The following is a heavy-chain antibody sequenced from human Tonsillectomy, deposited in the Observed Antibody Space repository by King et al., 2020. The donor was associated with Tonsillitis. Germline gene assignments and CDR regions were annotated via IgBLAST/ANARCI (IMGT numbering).Heavy chain of an antibody. CDR2: IWYDGSMK. J-gene: IGHJ4*02. Sequence: VQLVESGGGVVQPGRSLRLSCAASGFTFSSYGMHWVRQAPGKGLEWVAVIWYDGSMKYYADSLKGRFTISRDNSKNTLYLQMNSLRAEDTAVYYCARGTYDSSGYYLGSLDYWGQGTLVTVSS. CDR3: ARGTYDSSGYYLGSLDY. V-gene: IGHV3-33*01. CDR1: GFTFSSYG. D-gene: IGHD3-22*01.